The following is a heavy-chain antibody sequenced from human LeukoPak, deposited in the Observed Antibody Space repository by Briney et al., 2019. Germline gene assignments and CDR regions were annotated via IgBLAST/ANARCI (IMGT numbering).Heavy chain of an antibody. CDR2: IYSGGST. Sequence: GGSLRLSCAASGFPFSDYYMSWIRQAPGKGLEWVSVIYSGGSTYYADSVKGRFTISRDNSKNTLYLQMNSLRAEDTAVYYCAALATFAYWGQGTLVTVSS. CDR3: AALATFAY. J-gene: IGHJ4*02. D-gene: IGHD5-12*01. CDR1: GFPFSDYY. V-gene: IGHV3-53*01.